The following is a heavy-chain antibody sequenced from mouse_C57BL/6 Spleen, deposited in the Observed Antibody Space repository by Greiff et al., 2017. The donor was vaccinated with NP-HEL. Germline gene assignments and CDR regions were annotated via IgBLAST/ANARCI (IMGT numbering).Heavy chain of an antibody. D-gene: IGHD4-1*01. Sequence: EVKLVESGGDLVKPGGSLKLSCAASGFTFSSYGMSWVRQTPDKRLEWVATISSGGSYTYYPDSVKGRFTISRDNAKNTLYLQMSSLKSEDTAMYYCARHTGTNYAMDYWGQGTSVTVSS. CDR2: ISSGGSYT. CDR1: GFTFSSYG. J-gene: IGHJ4*01. CDR3: ARHTGTNYAMDY. V-gene: IGHV5-6*01.